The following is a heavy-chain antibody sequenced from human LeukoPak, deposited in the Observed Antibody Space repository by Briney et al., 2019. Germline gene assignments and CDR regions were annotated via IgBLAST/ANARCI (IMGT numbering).Heavy chain of an antibody. J-gene: IGHJ3*02. CDR2: IIPIFGTT. V-gene: IGHV1-69*05. Sequence: SVKVSCKASGYTFTSYGISWVRQAPGQGLEWMGRIIPIFGTTNYAQKFQGRVTITTDESTGVAYMDLSSLRSEDTAVYYCARGPPDAFDIWGQGTMVTVSS. CDR1: GYTFTSYG. CDR3: ARGPPDAFDI.